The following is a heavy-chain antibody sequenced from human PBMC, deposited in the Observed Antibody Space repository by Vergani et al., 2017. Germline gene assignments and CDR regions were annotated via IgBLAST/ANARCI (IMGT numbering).Heavy chain of an antibody. Sequence: EVQLLESGGGLVQPGGSLRLSCAASGFTFSSYAMSWVRQAPGKGLEWVSAISGSGGSTYYAASVKGRFTISRDNSKNTLYLQMNSLRAEDTAVYYCAKDPLPHRAGIAAAGTTHWGQGTLVTVSS. D-gene: IGHD6-13*01. J-gene: IGHJ4*02. CDR2: ISGSGGST. V-gene: IGHV3-23*01. CDR1: GFTFSSYA. CDR3: AKDPLPHRAGIAAAGTTH.